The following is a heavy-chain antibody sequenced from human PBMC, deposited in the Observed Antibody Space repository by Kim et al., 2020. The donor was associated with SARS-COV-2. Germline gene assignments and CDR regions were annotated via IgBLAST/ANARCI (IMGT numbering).Heavy chain of an antibody. V-gene: IGHV3-21*01. CDR3: ARDALGYCSSTSCPTDAFDI. CDR1: GFTFSSYS. D-gene: IGHD2-2*01. Sequence: GGSLRLSCAASGFTFSSYSMNWVRQAPGKGLEWVSSISSSSSYIYYADSVKGRFTISRDNAKNSLYLQMNSLRAEDTAVYYCARDALGYCSSTSCPTDAFDIWGQGTMVTVSS. J-gene: IGHJ3*02. CDR2: ISSSSSYI.